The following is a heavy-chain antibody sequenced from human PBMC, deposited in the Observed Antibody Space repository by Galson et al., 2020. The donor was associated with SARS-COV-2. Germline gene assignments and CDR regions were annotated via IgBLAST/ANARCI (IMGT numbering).Heavy chain of an antibody. CDR3: ARMKSSNRSGAEYCFDQ. CDR2: IDRDDSK. J-gene: IGHJ4*02. CDR1: GFSLSSSGMC. D-gene: IGHD6-13*01. Sequence: SGPTLVKPTQTLTLTCTFSGFSLSSSGMCVSWIRQSPGKALEWLARIDRDDSKFYSKFLETRLTISKDTSQDQVVLTMTNMDPVDTGTYFCARMKSSNRSGAEYCFDQWGQGTLVTVSS. V-gene: IGHV2-70*17.